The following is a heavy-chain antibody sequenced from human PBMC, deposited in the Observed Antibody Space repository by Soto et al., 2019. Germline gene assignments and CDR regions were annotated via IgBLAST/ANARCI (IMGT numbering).Heavy chain of an antibody. V-gene: IGHV1-2*04. CDR2: INPNSGGT. D-gene: IGHD3-3*01. Sequence: GASVKVSCKASGYTFTGYYMHWVRQAPGQGLEWMGWINPNSGGTNYAQKFQGWVTMTRDTPISTAYMELSSLRAEDTAVYYCATPNTIFGVVHGMDVWGQGTTVTVSS. CDR3: ATPNTIFGVVHGMDV. CDR1: GYTFTGYY. J-gene: IGHJ6*02.